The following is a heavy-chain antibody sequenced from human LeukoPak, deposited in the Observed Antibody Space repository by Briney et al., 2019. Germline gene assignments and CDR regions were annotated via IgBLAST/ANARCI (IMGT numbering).Heavy chain of an antibody. D-gene: IGHD5-18*01. V-gene: IGHV3-73*01. Sequence: GGSLRLSCAASGFTFSGSAMHWVRQASGKGLEWVSRIRSKANSYATAHAASVKGRFTISRDDSKNTAYLQMNSLKTEDTAVYYCTKEEGDTAMAFDYWGQGTLVTVSS. CDR3: TKEEGDTAMAFDY. CDR1: GFTFSGSA. J-gene: IGHJ4*02. CDR2: IRSKANSYAT.